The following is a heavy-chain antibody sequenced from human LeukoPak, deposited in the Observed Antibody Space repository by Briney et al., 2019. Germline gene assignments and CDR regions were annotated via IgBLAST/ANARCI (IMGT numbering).Heavy chain of an antibody. CDR3: ARVTGYMIEDYFDY. J-gene: IGHJ4*02. Sequence: PSETLSLTCAVYGGSFSGYYWTWIRQPPGKGLEWIGEMNHSGSANYNPSLKSRVTISVDTSKNQCSLKLSSVTAADTAVYYCARVTGYMIEDYFDYWGQGTLVTVSS. V-gene: IGHV4-34*01. CDR1: GGSFSGYY. CDR2: MNHSGSA. D-gene: IGHD3-22*01.